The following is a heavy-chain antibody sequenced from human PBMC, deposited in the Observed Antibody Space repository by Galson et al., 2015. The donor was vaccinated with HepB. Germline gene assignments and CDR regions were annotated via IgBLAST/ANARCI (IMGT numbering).Heavy chain of an antibody. V-gene: IGHV3-15*01. CDR3: VARPF. CDR2: IKSKGDGGTT. Sequence: SLRLSCAASEFTVSHTWMSWVRQAPGKGLEWVGRIKSKGDGGTTEYAAPVKGRFIISRDESKNTLYLQMYSLKSEDTAVYFCVARPFWGQGTLVTVSS. CDR1: EFTVSHTW. J-gene: IGHJ4*02.